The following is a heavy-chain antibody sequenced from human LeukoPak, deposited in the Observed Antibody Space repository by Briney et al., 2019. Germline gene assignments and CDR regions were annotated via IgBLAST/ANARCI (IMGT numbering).Heavy chain of an antibody. V-gene: IGHV3-30*02. J-gene: IGHJ4*02. CDR1: GFTLRGYG. D-gene: IGHD6-19*01. CDR2: IRYDGSDK. Sequence: GGSLRLSCAASGFTLRGYGMHWVRQAPGKGLEWVAFIRYDGSDKSYADSVKGRFTISRDNAKNSLYLQMNSLRAEDTAVYYCARVVPNSGWYPDYWGQGTLVTVSS. CDR3: ARVVPNSGWYPDY.